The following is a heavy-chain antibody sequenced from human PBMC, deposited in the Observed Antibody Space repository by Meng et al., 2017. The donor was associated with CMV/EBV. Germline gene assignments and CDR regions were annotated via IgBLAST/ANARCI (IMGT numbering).Heavy chain of an antibody. J-gene: IGHJ4*02. V-gene: IGHV4-4*02. CDR3: ARTGTNLAYYFDY. Sequence: VSGGSVSGRHWASGVCQHRGQGLESTGGIYHGGSTNYNPSLKSRVTTSVDKSKNQFSLKPRSVTAADTAVYYCARTGTNLAYYFDYWGQGTLVTVSS. D-gene: IGHD1-1*01. CDR1: GGSVSGRHW. CDR2: IYHGGST.